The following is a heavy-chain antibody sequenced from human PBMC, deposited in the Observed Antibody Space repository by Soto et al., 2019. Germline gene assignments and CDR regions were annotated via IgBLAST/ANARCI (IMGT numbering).Heavy chain of an antibody. Sequence: EVELVESGGTLVQPGGSLRLSCAASGFTFSLNWMHWVRQAPGKGLVWVARINRDGSTTTYADSAKGRFTISRDNAKNTLYLQMNSLRAEDTAMYYCATVGTGSYNWFDPWGQGTLVTVSS. J-gene: IGHJ5*02. CDR1: GFTFSLNW. V-gene: IGHV3-74*01. D-gene: IGHD1-26*01. CDR2: INRDGSTT. CDR3: ATVGTGSYNWFDP.